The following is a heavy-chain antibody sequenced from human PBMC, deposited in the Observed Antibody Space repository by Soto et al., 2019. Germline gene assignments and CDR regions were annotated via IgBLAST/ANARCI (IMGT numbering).Heavy chain of an antibody. Sequence: QVQLVESGGGVVQPGRSLRLSCAASGFTFSSYGMHWVRQAPGKGLEWVAVIWYDGSNKYYADSVKGRFTISRDNSKNTLYLQMNSRRAEDTAVYYCARGDWDWLGLYYYGMDVWGQGTTVTVSS. CDR2: IWYDGSNK. CDR1: GFTFSSYG. V-gene: IGHV3-33*01. D-gene: IGHD3-9*01. CDR3: ARGDWDWLGLYYYGMDV. J-gene: IGHJ6*02.